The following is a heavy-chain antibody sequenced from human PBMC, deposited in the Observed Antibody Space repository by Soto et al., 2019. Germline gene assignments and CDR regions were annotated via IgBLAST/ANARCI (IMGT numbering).Heavy chain of an antibody. J-gene: IGHJ5*02. CDR1: GFTFVNYA. CDR3: ATHGDYWVLLSWFDP. V-gene: IGHV3-23*01. Sequence: EVQLLESGGGLVQSGGSLRLSCSASGFTFVNYAMSWVRQAPGKGLEWVSSISGSGGSTYYAASVKGRFTISRDNSENTLYLQMNSLRVEDTAVYYCATHGDYWVLLSWFDPWGQGTLVTVSS. D-gene: IGHD4-17*01. CDR2: ISGSGGST.